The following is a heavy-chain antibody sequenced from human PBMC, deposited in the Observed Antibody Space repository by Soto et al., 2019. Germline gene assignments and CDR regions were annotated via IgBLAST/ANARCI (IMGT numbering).Heavy chain of an antibody. V-gene: IGHV1-2*02. Sequence: GASVKVSCKASGYTFTGYYMHWVRQAPGQGREWMGWINPNSGGTNYAQKFQGRVTMTRDTSISTAYMELSRLRSDDTAVYYCAGDIVATTEDVWYYYYGMDVWGQXTTVTVSS. J-gene: IGHJ6*02. CDR3: AGDIVATTEDVWYYYYGMDV. CDR1: GYTFTGYY. CDR2: INPNSGGT. D-gene: IGHD5-12*01.